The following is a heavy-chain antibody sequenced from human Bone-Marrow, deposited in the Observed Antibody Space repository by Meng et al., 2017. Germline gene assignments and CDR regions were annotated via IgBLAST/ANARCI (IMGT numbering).Heavy chain of an antibody. J-gene: IGHJ4*02. D-gene: IGHD6-19*01. Sequence: SLKISCAASGFTFEDYAMHWVRQAPGKDLEWVSGISWNSGTLGYAKSVDGRFTISRDNAKNSLDLQMISLRAEDTALYFCTRGGAWQWLAPSDYWGQGTLVTVSS. CDR2: ISWNSGTL. V-gene: IGHV3-9*01. CDR1: GFTFEDYA. CDR3: TRGGAWQWLAPSDY.